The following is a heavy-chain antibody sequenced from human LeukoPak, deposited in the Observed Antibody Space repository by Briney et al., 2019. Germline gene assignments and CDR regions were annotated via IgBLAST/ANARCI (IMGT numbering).Heavy chain of an antibody. D-gene: IGHD1-26*01. J-gene: IGHJ4*02. CDR1: GFTFSSYG. CDR3: ARAEYSGSYADY. Sequence: GGSLRLSCAASGFTFSSYGMHWVRQAPGKGLEWVAVIWYDGSNKYYADSVKGRFTISRDNSKNTLYLQMNSLRAEDTTVYYCARAEYSGSYADYWGQGTLVTVSS. CDR2: IWYDGSNK. V-gene: IGHV3-33*01.